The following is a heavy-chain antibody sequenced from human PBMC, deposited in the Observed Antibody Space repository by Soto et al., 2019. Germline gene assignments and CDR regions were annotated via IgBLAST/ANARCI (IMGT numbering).Heavy chain of an antibody. V-gene: IGHV3-30*18. CDR3: AKLHDYGDYGVRPYYFDY. Sequence: GGSPRLSCAASGFTFSSYGMHWVRQAPGKGLEWVAVISYDGSNKYYADSVKGRFTISRDNSKNTLYLQMNSLRAEDTAVYYCAKLHDYGDYGVRPYYFDYWGQGTLVTVSS. CDR1: GFTFSSYG. J-gene: IGHJ4*02. CDR2: ISYDGSNK. D-gene: IGHD4-17*01.